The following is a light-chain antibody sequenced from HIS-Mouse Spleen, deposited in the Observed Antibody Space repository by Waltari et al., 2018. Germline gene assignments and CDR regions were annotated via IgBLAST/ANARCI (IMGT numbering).Light chain of an antibody. Sequence: SYELTQPLSVSVALGQTARITCGGNNVGMKNVHWYQQKPGQAPVLVIYRDSNRPSGIPERFSGSNSGNTATLTISRAQAGDEADYYCQVWDSSTVVFGGGTKLTVL. CDR2: RDS. V-gene: IGLV3-9*01. CDR1: NVGMKN. J-gene: IGLJ2*01. CDR3: QVWDSSTVV.